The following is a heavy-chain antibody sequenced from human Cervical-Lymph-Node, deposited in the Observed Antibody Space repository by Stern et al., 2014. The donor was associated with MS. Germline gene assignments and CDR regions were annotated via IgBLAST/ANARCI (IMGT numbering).Heavy chain of an antibody. CDR3: AIGTGSKRPTGNY. Sequence: QVQLVQSGAEVKKPGASVKVSCKASGYSFTSHYMHWVRQAPGQRLEWVGIINPSGDSASYAQKLQGRVTMTRDTSTSTVYMELSSLRSEDTAVYYCAIGTGSKRPTGNYWGQGTLVTVSS. J-gene: IGHJ4*02. V-gene: IGHV1-46*01. CDR1: GYSFTSHY. D-gene: IGHD3/OR15-3a*01. CDR2: INPSGDSA.